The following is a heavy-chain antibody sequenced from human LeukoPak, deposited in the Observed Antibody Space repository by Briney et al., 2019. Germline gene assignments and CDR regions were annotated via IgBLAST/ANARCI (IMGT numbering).Heavy chain of an antibody. V-gene: IGHV4-39*01. CDR1: GGSISSSSYY. D-gene: IGHD1-26*01. J-gene: IGHJ4*02. CDR3: ARWGAYSGSYYRTQRELRDY. CDR2: IYYSGST. Sequence: NSSETLSLTCTVSGGSISSSSYYWGWIRQPPGKGLEWIGSIYYSGSTYYNPSLKSRVTISVDTSKNQFSLKLSSVTAADTAVYYCARWGAYSGSYYRTQRELRDYWGQGTLVTVSS.